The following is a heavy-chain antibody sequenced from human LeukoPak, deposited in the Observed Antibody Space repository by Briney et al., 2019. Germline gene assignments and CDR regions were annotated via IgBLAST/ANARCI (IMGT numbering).Heavy chain of an antibody. Sequence: VASVKVSCKASGYTFTNYAMNWVRQAPGQGPEWMGWINTNTGNPTYAQGFTGRFVFSLDTSVSTAYLQISSLKAEDTAVYYCARDREVLAVAGTRRYYYYMDVWGKGTTVTVSS. CDR2: INTNTGNP. CDR1: GYTFTNYA. J-gene: IGHJ6*03. D-gene: IGHD6-19*01. V-gene: IGHV7-4-1*02. CDR3: ARDREVLAVAGTRRYYYYMDV.